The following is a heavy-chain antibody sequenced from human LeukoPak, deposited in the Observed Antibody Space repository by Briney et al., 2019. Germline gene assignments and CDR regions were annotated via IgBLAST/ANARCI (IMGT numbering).Heavy chain of an antibody. CDR2: IYYDGST. V-gene: IGHV4-39*01. CDR3: ARNSAYPWYYFDS. Sequence: PSETLSLTCTVSGGSISSSSYFWGWIRHSPGKGLEWIGSIYYDGSTYDNPSLKSRVTPSVDTSKNQFSLKLSSVTAADTAVYYCARNSAYPWYYFDSWGQGTLVTVSS. CDR1: GGSISSSSYF. D-gene: IGHD3-16*01. J-gene: IGHJ4*02.